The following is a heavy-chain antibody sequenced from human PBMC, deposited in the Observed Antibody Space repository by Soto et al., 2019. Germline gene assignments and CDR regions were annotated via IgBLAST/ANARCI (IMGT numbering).Heavy chain of an antibody. D-gene: IGHD1-1*01. CDR2: IWYDGSNK. J-gene: IGHJ3*02. CDR3: ARRLGGQTIPNAFDI. V-gene: IGHV3-33*01. Sequence: QVQLVESGGGVVQPGRSLRLSCAASGFTFSSYGMHWVRQAPGKGLEWVAVIWYDGSNKNYADSVKGRFTISRDNSKNTRYLQMNGLRAEDMAVYYCARRLGGQTIPNAFDIWGQGTMVTVSS. CDR1: GFTFSSYG.